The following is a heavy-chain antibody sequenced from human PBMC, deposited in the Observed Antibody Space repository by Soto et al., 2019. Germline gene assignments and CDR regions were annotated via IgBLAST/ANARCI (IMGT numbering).Heavy chain of an antibody. D-gene: IGHD3-10*01. J-gene: IGHJ6*02. CDR1: GGSFSGYY. CDR2: INHSGST. Sequence: QVQLQQWGAGLLKPSETLSLTCAVYGGSFSGYYWSWIRQPPGKGLEWIGEINHSGSTNYNPSLKSRVTISVDTSKNQFSLKLSSVTDADTAVYYCARGEHPVLLWFGTERPPGMDVWGQGTTVTVSS. V-gene: IGHV4-34*01. CDR3: ARGEHPVLLWFGTERPPGMDV.